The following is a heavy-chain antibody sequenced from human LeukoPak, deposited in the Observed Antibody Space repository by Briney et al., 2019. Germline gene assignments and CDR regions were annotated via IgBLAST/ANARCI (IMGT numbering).Heavy chain of an antibody. CDR1: GYTFTSYD. CDR2: MNPNSGNT. D-gene: IGHD6-6*01. V-gene: IGHV1-8*03. Sequence: ASVKVSCKASGYTFTSYDINWVRQATGQGLEWMGWMNPNSGNTGYAQKFQGRVTITRNTSISTAYMELSSLRSEDTAVYYCAGQLPATDYYYMDVWGKGTTVTVSS. CDR3: AGQLPATDYYYMDV. J-gene: IGHJ6*03.